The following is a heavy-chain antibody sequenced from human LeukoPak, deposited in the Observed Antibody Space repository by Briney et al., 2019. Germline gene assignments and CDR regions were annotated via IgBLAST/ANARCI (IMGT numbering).Heavy chain of an antibody. CDR3: AKDPYSSGYQDDAFDI. J-gene: IGHJ3*02. D-gene: IGHD3-22*01. CDR2: INSDGSST. CDR1: GFTFSSYW. Sequence: GGSLRLSCAASGFTFSSYWMHWVRQAPGKGLVWVSRINSDGSSTSYADSVKGRFTISRDNSKNTLYLQMNSLRAEDTAVYYCAKDPYSSGYQDDAFDIWGQGTMVTVSS. V-gene: IGHV3-74*01.